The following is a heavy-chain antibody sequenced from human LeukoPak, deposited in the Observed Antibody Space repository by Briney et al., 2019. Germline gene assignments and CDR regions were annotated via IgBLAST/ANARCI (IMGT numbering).Heavy chain of an antibody. D-gene: IGHD3-3*01. CDR2: FSGSST. Sequence: PGGSLRLSCAASGFTFASYAMSWVRQAPGKGLEWVSAFSGSSTFFADSVKGRFTISRDNAKTTLYLQMNSLRAEDTAVYYCAKGSEWLLWHFDYWGQGTLVTVSS. CDR3: AKGSEWLLWHFDY. CDR1: GFTFASYA. V-gene: IGHV3-23*01. J-gene: IGHJ4*02.